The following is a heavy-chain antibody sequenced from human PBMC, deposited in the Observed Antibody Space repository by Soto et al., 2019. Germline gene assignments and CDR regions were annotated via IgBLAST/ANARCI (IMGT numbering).Heavy chain of an antibody. Sequence: GVSLRLSFAASGFTFSSYCMHWVRQARGKGLGWVAVISYDGSNKYYADSVKGRFTISRDNSKNTLYLQMNSLRAEDTAVYYCAWGQWLDPDWGQGTMVTVSS. J-gene: IGHJ3*01. CDR3: AWGQWLDPD. CDR1: GFTFSSYC. D-gene: IGHD6-19*01. V-gene: IGHV3-30*03. CDR2: ISYDGSNK.